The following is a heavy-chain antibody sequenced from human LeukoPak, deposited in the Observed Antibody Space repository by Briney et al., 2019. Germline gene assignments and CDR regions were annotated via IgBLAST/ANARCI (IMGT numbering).Heavy chain of an antibody. J-gene: IGHJ6*02. CDR2: ISYDGSNK. CDR1: GFTFSSYG. CDR3: AKVEKQWLVPYYYYGMDV. Sequence: PGRSLRLSCAASGFTFSSYGMHWVRQAPGKGLEWVAVISYDGSNKYYADSVKGRFTISRDNSKNTLYLQMNSLRAEDTAVYYCAKVEKQWLVPYYYYGMDVWGQGTTVTVSS. D-gene: IGHD6-19*01. V-gene: IGHV3-30*18.